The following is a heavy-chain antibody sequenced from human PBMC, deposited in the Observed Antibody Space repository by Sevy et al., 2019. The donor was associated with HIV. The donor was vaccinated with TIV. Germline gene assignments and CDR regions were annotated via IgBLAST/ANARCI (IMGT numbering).Heavy chain of an antibody. CDR2: TRNKADGYTT. CDR3: ATHAGLAAAGRVFDS. J-gene: IGHJ4*02. Sequence: GGSLRLSCAASGFTFSDHYMEWVRQAPGKGLEWVGRTRNKADGYTTEYAASVKGSFTISRDDSKNSLYLQMNSLKTEDTAVYYCATHAGLAAAGRVFDSWGQGTLVTVSS. V-gene: IGHV3-72*01. CDR1: GFTFSDHY. D-gene: IGHD6-13*01.